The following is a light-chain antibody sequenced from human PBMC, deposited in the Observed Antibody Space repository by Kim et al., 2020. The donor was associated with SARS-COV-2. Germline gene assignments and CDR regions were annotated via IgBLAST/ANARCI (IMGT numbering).Light chain of an antibody. CDR3: GTWDDGLNGWV. V-gene: IGLV1-36*01. CDR2: NND. J-gene: IGLJ3*02. Sequence: RRVTISCSGNSSNIGKNAVNWYQQYPGKANKLHMYNNDRLPSGVADRFPGSKSGTSASLAISGLQSEDEADYYCGTWDDGLNGWVFGGGTQLTVL. CDR1: SSNIGKNA.